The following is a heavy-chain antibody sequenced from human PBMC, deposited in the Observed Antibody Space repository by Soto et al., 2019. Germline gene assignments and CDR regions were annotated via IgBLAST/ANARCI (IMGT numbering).Heavy chain of an antibody. J-gene: IGHJ3*02. CDR1: GYSFTSYW. V-gene: IGHV5-51*01. CDR3: ATGPYCSSTCCYGRAAAGIDALDI. D-gene: IGHD2-2*01. CDR2: IYPGDSDT. Sequence: GESLKISCKGSGYSFTSYWIGWVRQMPGKGLEWMGIIYPGDSDTRYSPSFQGQVTISADKSISTAYLQWSSLKASDTAMYYCATGPYCSSTCCYGRAAAGIDALDIWGQGTMVTVSS.